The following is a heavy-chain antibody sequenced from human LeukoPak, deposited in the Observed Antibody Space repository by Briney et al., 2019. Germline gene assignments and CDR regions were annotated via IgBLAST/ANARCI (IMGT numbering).Heavy chain of an antibody. CDR3: AARTTRYLQE. V-gene: IGHV3-66*01. CDR2: IYSDGRT. J-gene: IGHJ1*01. Sequence: GGSLRLSCAASGLIVSINYMSWVRQAPGKGLQWVSVIYSDGRTYCADSVKGRFTISRDNSKNTLYLQMNCLRGEDTAVYYCAARTTRYLQEWGQGTLVTVSS. CDR1: GLIVSINY. D-gene: IGHD1-1*01.